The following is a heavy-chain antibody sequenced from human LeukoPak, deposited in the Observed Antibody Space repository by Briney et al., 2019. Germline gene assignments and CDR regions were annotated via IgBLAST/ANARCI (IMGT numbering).Heavy chain of an antibody. CDR2: ISGMGGST. CDR1: GFTFSSYA. D-gene: IGHD3-22*01. J-gene: IGHJ6*03. Sequence: GGSLRLSCAASGFTFSSYAMSWVRQAPGKGLEWVSSISGMGGSTYYADSVKGRLTISTDNSKNTLYLQMNRLRAEETAVYYCAKVPEYYYDSSDYYMDVWGEGTTVTVSS. V-gene: IGHV3-23*01. CDR3: AKVPEYYYDSSDYYMDV.